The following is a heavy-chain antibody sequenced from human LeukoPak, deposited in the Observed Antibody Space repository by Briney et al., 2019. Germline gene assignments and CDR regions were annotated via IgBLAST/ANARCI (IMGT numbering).Heavy chain of an antibody. J-gene: IGHJ4*02. CDR3: ARSASTVVRVATTPSDY. CDR1: GGSISSGGYY. CDR2: IYYSGST. V-gene: IGHV4-31*03. D-gene: IGHD4-23*01. Sequence: SQTLSLTCTVSGGSISSGGYYWSWIRQHPGKGLEWIGYIYYSGSTYYNPSLKSRVTISVDTSKNQFSLKLSSVTAADTAVYYCARSASTVVRVATTPSDYWGQGTLVTVSS.